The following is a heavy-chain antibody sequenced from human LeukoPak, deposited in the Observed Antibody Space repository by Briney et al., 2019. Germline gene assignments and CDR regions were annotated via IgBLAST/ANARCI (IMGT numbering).Heavy chain of an antibody. V-gene: IGHV3-7*01. CDR3: ARANY. J-gene: IGHJ4*02. Sequence: QAGGSLRLSCAASGFTFGNSWMSWVRQAPGKGLEWVANIKQDGSEKYYVDSVKGRFTISRDNAKNSLYLQMNSPRADDTAVYYCARANYWGQGTLVTVSS. CDR1: GFTFGNSW. CDR2: IKQDGSEK.